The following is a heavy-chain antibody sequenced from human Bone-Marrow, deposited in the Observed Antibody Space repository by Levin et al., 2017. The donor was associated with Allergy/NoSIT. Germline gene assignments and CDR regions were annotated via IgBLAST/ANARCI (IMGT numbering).Heavy chain of an antibody. J-gene: IGHJ2*01. CDR3: ARHPLRFKYYDTSFYSSYFGL. CDR2: IYPDDSDA. CDR1: GYSFTNYW. Sequence: RGESLKISCKCSGYSFTNYWIAWVRQRPGKGLEWMGIIYPDDSDARYSPSFQGQVTFSVDKSIDTAYLHWSSLKASDSAMYYCARHPLRFKYYDTSFYSSYFGLWGRGTLLTVSS. D-gene: IGHD3-22*01. V-gene: IGHV5-51*01.